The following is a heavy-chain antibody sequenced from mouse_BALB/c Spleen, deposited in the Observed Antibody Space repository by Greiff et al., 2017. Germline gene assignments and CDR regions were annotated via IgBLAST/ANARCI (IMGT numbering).Heavy chain of an antibody. D-gene: IGHD2-4*01. CDR3: TRDLDDYPFAY. CDR1: GFTFSSYT. V-gene: IGHV5-6-4*01. J-gene: IGHJ3*01. Sequence: EVHLVESGGGLVKPGGSLKLSCAASGFTFSSYTMSWVRQTPEKRLEWVATISSGGSYTYYPDSVKGRFTISRDNAKNTLYLQMSSLKSEDTAMYYCTRDLDDYPFAYWGQGTLVTVSA. CDR2: ISSGGSYT.